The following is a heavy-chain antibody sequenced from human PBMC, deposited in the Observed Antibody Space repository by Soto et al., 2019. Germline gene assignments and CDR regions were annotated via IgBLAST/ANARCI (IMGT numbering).Heavy chain of an antibody. D-gene: IGHD1-1*01. J-gene: IGHJ3*02. CDR2: LYDVDGT. CDR1: GLTVRGKKY. Sequence: DVQLVASGGGLIQPGGSLRLSCAALGLTVRGKKYITWVRQAPGKGLEWVSALYDVDGTYYADSAKGRFTISRDNSNNIIYLQMNSLGPDDTAVYYCASWLEREPAYDIVGLWTMVTVSS. CDR3: ASWLEREPAYDI. V-gene: IGHV3-53*01.